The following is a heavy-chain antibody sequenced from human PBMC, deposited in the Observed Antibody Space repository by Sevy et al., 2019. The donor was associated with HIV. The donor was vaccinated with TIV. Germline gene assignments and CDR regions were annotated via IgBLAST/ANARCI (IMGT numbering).Heavy chain of an antibody. CDR1: GFTFSSYA. J-gene: IGHJ6*02. CDR2: ISYDGSNK. V-gene: IGHV3-30-3*01. CDR3: ARVGPLVEVTAPHYSGMEV. D-gene: IGHD2-21*02. Sequence: GGALRLSCAAAGFTFSSYAMHCVRQAPGKGLEGVAVISYDGSNKYYADSVNGRFTISRDNSNNTLYLQMNSLRAEDTAVYYCARVGPLVEVTAPHYSGMEVWGQGTPVPVSS.